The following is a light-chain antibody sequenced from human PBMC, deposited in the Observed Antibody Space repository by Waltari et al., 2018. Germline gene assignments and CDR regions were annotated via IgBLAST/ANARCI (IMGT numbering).Light chain of an antibody. CDR1: SPNIGAGYD. J-gene: IGLJ1*01. V-gene: IGLV1-40*01. CDR2: GNN. Sequence: QSVLAQPPSVSGAPGQRVPIPCPGSSPNIGAGYDVHWYQQLPGTAPKLLIFGNNNRPSGVPDRFSGSKSGTSASLAITGLQAEDEADYYCQSYDSSLSGSEVFGTGTKVTVL. CDR3: QSYDSSLSGSEV.